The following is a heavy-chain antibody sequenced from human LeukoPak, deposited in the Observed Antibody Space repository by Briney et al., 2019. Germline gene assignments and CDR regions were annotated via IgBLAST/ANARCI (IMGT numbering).Heavy chain of an antibody. V-gene: IGHV4-38-2*02. CDR2: IYHSGST. CDR1: DYSISSGYY. Sequence: SETLSLTCSVSDYSISSGYYWGWIRQPPGKGLEWIGSIYHSGSTYYNPSLKSRVTISVDTSKNHFSLKLTSVTAADTAVYYCARIETYSSGWYDAFFDSWGQGTLVTVSS. D-gene: IGHD6-19*01. CDR3: ARIETYSSGWYDAFFDS. J-gene: IGHJ4*02.